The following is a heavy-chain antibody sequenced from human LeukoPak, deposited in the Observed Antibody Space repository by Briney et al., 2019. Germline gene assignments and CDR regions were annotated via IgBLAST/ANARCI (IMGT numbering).Heavy chain of an antibody. CDR3: ARVLEWSQYPKGAFDI. J-gene: IGHJ3*02. CDR2: INPNSGGT. V-gene: IGHV1-2*02. CDR1: GYTFTGYY. Sequence: GASVKVSCKASGYTFTGYYMHWVRQAPGQGLEWMGWINPNSGGTNYAQKFQGRVTMTRDTSISTAYMELSRLRSDDTAVYYCARVLEWSQYPKGAFDIWGQGTMVTVSS. D-gene: IGHD3-3*01.